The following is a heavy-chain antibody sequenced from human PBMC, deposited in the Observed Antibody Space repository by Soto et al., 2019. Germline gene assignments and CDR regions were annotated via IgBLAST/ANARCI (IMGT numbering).Heavy chain of an antibody. Sequence: QVQLQESGPGLVKPSQTLSLTCTVSGGSISSGDYYWSWIRQPPGKGLEWIGYIYYSGSTYYNPSLKSRVTISVDTSKNQFSIKLSSVTAADTAVYYCARLYSSRWYGGGYFDYWGQGTRVTVSS. V-gene: IGHV4-30-4*01. CDR3: ARLYSSRWYGGGYFDY. J-gene: IGHJ4*02. CDR1: GGSISSGDYY. D-gene: IGHD6-13*01. CDR2: IYYSGST.